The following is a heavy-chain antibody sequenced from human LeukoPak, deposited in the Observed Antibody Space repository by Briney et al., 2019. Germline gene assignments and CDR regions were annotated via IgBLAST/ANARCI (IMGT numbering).Heavy chain of an antibody. CDR1: SGTISSSY. V-gene: IGHV4-34*01. Sequence: SETLSLTCTVSSGTISSSYWSWIRQPPGKGLEWIGEINHSGSTNYNPSLKSRVTISVDTSKNQFSLKLSSVTAADTAVYYCARHPAYYYGSGSYPPDYWGQGTLVTVSS. CDR3: ARHPAYYYGSGSYPPDY. D-gene: IGHD3-10*01. J-gene: IGHJ4*02. CDR2: INHSGST.